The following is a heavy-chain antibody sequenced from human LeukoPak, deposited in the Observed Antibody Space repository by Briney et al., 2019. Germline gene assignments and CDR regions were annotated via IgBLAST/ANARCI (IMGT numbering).Heavy chain of an antibody. Sequence: GGSLRLSCAASGFTVSSNSMSWVRQAPGKGLEWVSVINSGGGTYYTDSVKGRFTISRDNSKNTLYLQMNSLRAEDTAVYYCAKWSGYYFDYWGQGTLVTVSS. V-gene: IGHV3-53*05. CDR1: GFTVSSNS. CDR3: AKWSGYYFDY. D-gene: IGHD3-3*01. CDR2: INSGGGT. J-gene: IGHJ4*02.